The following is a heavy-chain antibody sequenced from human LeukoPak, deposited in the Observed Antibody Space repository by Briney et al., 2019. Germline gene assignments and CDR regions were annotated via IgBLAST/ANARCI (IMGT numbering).Heavy chain of an antibody. CDR3: ARVLDYDFWSGYHAIYYYYGMDV. CDR1: GGTFSSYA. Sequence: SVKVSCTASGGTFSSYAISWVRQAPGQGLEWMGGIIPIFGTANYAQKFQGRVTITADESTSTAYMELSSLRSEDTAVYYCARVLDYDFWSGYHAIYYYYGMDVWGQGTTVTVSS. CDR2: IIPIFGTA. V-gene: IGHV1-69*13. J-gene: IGHJ6*02. D-gene: IGHD3-3*01.